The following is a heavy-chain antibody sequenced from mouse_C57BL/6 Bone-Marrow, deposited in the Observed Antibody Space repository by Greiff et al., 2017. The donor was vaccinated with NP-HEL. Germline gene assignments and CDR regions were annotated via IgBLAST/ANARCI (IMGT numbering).Heavy chain of an antibody. J-gene: IGHJ4*01. CDR3: ARYTFMTTVYDAMDY. Sequence: DVMLVESGGGLVQPGGSLSLSCAASGFTFTDYYMSWVRQPPGKALEWLGFIRNKANGYTTEYSASVKGRFTISRDNSQSILYLQMNALRSEDSATYYFARYTFMTTVYDAMDYWGQGTSVTVSA. CDR1: GFTFTDYY. D-gene: IGHD1-1*01. CDR2: IRNKANGYTT. V-gene: IGHV7-3*01.